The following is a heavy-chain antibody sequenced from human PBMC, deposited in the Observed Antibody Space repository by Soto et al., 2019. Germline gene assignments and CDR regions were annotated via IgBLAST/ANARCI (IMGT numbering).Heavy chain of an antibody. D-gene: IGHD2-2*02. V-gene: IGHV3-30*18. CDR3: AKNLAVVPAAILDY. CDR1: GFTFSSYG. J-gene: IGHJ4*02. Sequence: LSLTCAASGFTFSSYGMHWVRQAPGKGLEWVAVISYDGSNKYYADSVKGRFTISRDNSKNTLYLQMNSLRAEDTAVYYCAKNLAVVPAAILDYWGQGTLVTVSS. CDR2: ISYDGSNK.